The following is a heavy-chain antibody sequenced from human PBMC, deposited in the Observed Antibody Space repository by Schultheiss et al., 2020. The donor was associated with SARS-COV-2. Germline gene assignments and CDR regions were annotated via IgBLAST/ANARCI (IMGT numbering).Heavy chain of an antibody. V-gene: IGHV4-34*09. CDR2: IYDSGST. CDR3: ARTATYYDFWSGYYDHFPFDY. J-gene: IGHJ4*02. D-gene: IGHD3-3*01. Sequence: SETLSLTCAVYGGSFSGYYWSWIRQPPGKGLEWIGYIYDSGSTYYNPSLESRLTISIDTSKNQFSLKLRSVTAADTATYYCARTATYYDFWSGYYDHFPFDYWGQGTLVTVSS. CDR1: GGSFSGYY.